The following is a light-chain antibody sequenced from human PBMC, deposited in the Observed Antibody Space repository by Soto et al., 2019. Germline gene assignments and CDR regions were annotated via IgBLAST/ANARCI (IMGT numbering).Light chain of an antibody. CDR2: DVS. Sequence: QSALAQPASVSGSPGQSIALSCTGISSDVGAYNYVSWYQQHPGKAPKLIIFDVSNRPSGVSNRFSGSKSGDTASLTISGLQAEDEADYFCKSYTTGSTYVFGTGTKVTVL. CDR1: SSDVGAYNY. J-gene: IGLJ1*01. V-gene: IGLV2-14*01. CDR3: KSYTTGSTYV.